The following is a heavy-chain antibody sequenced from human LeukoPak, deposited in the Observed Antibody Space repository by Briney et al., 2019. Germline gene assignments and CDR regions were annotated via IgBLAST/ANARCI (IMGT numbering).Heavy chain of an antibody. CDR2: IYYSGIT. D-gene: IGHD3-3*01. Sequence: SETLSLTCAVYGGSFSGYYWSWIRQPPGKGLEWIGRIYYSGITYYNPPLKSRVTISVDTSKHQFPLKLSSVTAADTAVHCCAGDNPTDYDFWSGYPALFDYWGQGTLVTVSS. J-gene: IGHJ4*02. CDR3: AGDNPTDYDFWSGYPALFDY. CDR1: GGSFSGYY. V-gene: IGHV4-34*11.